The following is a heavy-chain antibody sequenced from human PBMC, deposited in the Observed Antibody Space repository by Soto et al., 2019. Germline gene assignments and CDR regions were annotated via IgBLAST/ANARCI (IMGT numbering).Heavy chain of an antibody. Sequence: QLQLQASGSGLVKPSQTLSLTCAVSGGSISSGGYSWSWNRPPPGKGLECIGYISHGRRTYYNPSLKDRVTISVDRSKNQFSLKLSSVTAADTTVYYCARWFDPWGQGTLVTVSS. CDR2: ISHGRRT. J-gene: IGHJ5*02. CDR3: ARWFDP. V-gene: IGHV4-30-2*01. CDR1: GGSISSGGYS.